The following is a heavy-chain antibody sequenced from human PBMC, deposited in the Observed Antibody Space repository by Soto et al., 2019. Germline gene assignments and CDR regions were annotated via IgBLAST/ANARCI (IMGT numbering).Heavy chain of an antibody. D-gene: IGHD1-1*01. CDR3: ARAGGGGYNFDP. CDR2: MNPSGGTT. J-gene: IGHJ5*02. CDR1: GYTFTSYY. V-gene: IGHV1-46*01. Sequence: QVQLVQSGAEVKKPGASVKVSCKASGYTFTSYYMHWVRQAPGQGLEWMGIMNPSGGTTSYAQKLRGRVTMTRGPSTRKLCMNRISLSAEDTAVYYCARAGGGGYNFDPWGQGTLVTVPS.